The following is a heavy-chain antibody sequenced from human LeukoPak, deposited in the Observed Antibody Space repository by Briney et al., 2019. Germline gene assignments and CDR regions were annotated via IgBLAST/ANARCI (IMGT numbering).Heavy chain of an antibody. CDR2: ISSSSSTI. D-gene: IGHD5-18*01. V-gene: IGHV3-48*01. Sequence: PGGSLRLSCAASGSTFSSYSMNWVRQAPGKGLEWVSYISSSSSTIYYADSVKGRFTISRDNAKNSLYLQMNSLRAEDTAVYYCARDTAMVTGTLIYYYYYYMDVWGKGTTVTVSS. CDR1: GSTFSSYS. CDR3: ARDTAMVTGTLIYYYYYYMDV. J-gene: IGHJ6*03.